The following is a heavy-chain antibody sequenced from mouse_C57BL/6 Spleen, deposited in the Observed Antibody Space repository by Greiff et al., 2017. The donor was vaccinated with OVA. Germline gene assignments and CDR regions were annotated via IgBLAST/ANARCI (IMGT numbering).Heavy chain of an antibody. Sequence: QVQLQQSGAELVMPGASVKLSCKASGYTFTSYWMHWVKQRPGQGLEWIGEIDPSDSYTNYNQKFKGKSTLTVDKSSSTAYMQLSSLTSEDSAVYYCARRDYDVDYWGQGTTLTVSS. J-gene: IGHJ2*01. D-gene: IGHD2-4*01. CDR2: IDPSDSYT. CDR3: ARRDYDVDY. CDR1: GYTFTSYW. V-gene: IGHV1-69*01.